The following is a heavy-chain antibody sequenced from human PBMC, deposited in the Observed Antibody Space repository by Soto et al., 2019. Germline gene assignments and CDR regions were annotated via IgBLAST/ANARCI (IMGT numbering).Heavy chain of an antibody. D-gene: IGHD5-12*01. CDR2: IYYSGST. CDR3: AIQGVGIVATNDAFDI. CDR1: GGSISRYH. V-gene: IGHV4-59*01. Sequence: PSETLSLTCTVSGGSISRYHWSWIGQPPGKGLEWIGYIYYSGSTNYNPSLKSRVTISVDTSKNQFSLKLSSVTAADTAVYYCAIQGVGIVATNDAFDIWGQGTMVT. J-gene: IGHJ3*02.